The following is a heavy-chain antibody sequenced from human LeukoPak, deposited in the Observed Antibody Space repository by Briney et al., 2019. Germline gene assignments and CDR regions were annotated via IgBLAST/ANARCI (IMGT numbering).Heavy chain of an antibody. J-gene: IGHJ4*02. D-gene: IGHD2-2*01. CDR2: ISSSSSTI. CDR1: GFTFSSYE. V-gene: IGHV3-48*01. CDR3: ARDLFDWVVGVVVPAAGGFDY. Sequence: GGSLRLSCAASGFTFSSYEMNWVRQAPGKGLEWVSYISSSSSTIYYADSVKGRFTISRDNAKNSLYLQMNSLRAEDTAVYYCARDLFDWVVGVVVPAAGGFDYWGQGTLVTVSS.